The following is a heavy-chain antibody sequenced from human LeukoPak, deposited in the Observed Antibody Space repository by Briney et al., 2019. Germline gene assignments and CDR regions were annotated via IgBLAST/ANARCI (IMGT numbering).Heavy chain of an antibody. J-gene: IGHJ5*02. V-gene: IGHV4-59*01. CDR3: ARYIAAAVHFDP. CDR1: GGSISSYY. Sequence: SETLSLTCTVSGGSISSYYWSWIRQPPGKGLEWIGYIYYSGCTNYNPSLKSRVTISVDTSKNQFSLKLSSVTAADTAVYYCARYIAAAVHFDPWGQGTLVTVSS. D-gene: IGHD6-13*01. CDR2: IYYSGCT.